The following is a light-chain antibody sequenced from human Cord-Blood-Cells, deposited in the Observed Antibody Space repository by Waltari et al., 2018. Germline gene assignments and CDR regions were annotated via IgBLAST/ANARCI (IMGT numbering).Light chain of an antibody. Sequence: QSALTQPPSASGSPGQSVTISCTGTSSDVGGYNYVSWYQQHPGKAPKLVIYEGSKRPSGVPDRFSGSKSGNTASLTVSGLQAEDEADYYCSSYAGSNSYVFGTGTKVTVL. CDR3: SSYAGSNSYV. J-gene: IGLJ1*01. CDR1: SSDVGGYNY. CDR2: EGS. V-gene: IGLV2-8*01.